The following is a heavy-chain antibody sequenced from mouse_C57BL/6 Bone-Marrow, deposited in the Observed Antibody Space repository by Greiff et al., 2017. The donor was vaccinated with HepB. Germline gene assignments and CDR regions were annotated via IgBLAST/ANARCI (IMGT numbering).Heavy chain of an antibody. CDR3: AIRQLRLAYAMDY. Sequence: VQLQESGPGLVAPSQSLSITCTVSGFSFTSYGVSWVRQPPGKGLEWLGVIWGDGSTNYHSALISRLSISKDNSKSQVFLKLNNLQTDDTDTYYCAIRQLRLAYAMDYWGQGTSVTVSS. J-gene: IGHJ4*01. CDR1: GFSFTSYG. CDR2: IWGDGST. V-gene: IGHV2-3*01. D-gene: IGHD3-2*02.